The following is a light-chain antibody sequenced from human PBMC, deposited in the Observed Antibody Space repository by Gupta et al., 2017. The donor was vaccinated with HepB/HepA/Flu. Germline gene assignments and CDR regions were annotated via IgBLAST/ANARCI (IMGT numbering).Light chain of an antibody. Sequence: SYVLTQPPSVSVAPGKTARIICGGNNIGNKIVHCYHQKPGQAPMVVIYYNSDRPSGIPERFSGSNSANTATLTISRVEVGDEADYYCQVCDNNDDHVIFGGGTKLTVL. CDR3: QVCDNNDDHVI. V-gene: IGLV3-21*04. J-gene: IGLJ2*01. CDR1: NIGNKI. CDR2: YNS.